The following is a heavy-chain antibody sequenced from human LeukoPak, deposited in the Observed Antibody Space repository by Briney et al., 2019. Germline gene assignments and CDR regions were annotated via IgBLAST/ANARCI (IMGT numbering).Heavy chain of an antibody. CDR2: FYYSGGT. Sequence: PSETLSLTCSVSGGSISSSSYYWGWIRQPPGKGLDWIGSFYYSGGTYYNASLQSRVTISVDTSKNQFSLSLRSVTAADTAVYYCARDGYGVSWGQGTLVTVSS. J-gene: IGHJ5*02. CDR1: GGSISSSSYY. CDR3: ARDGYGVS. D-gene: IGHD5/OR15-5a*01. V-gene: IGHV4-39*07.